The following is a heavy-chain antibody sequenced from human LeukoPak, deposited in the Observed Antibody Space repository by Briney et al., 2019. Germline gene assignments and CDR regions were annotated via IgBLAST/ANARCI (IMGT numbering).Heavy chain of an antibody. CDR1: GFSLSSHW. Sequence: GGSLRLSCAASGFSLSSHWMTWVRQAPGRGLEWVGNINRDGSQNSSVDSVKGRFTISRDNAKNSLYLQMNSLGAEDTALYYCAREVTASSFDILGQGTMVTVSS. J-gene: IGHJ3*02. D-gene: IGHD2-21*02. V-gene: IGHV3-7*01. CDR3: AREVTASSFDI. CDR2: INRDGSQN.